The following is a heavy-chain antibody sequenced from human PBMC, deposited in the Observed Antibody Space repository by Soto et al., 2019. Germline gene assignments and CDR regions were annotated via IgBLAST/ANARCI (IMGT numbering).Heavy chain of an antibody. V-gene: IGHV4-59*08. Sequence: SETLSLTCTVSGGSISSYYWSWIRQPPGKGLEWIGYIYNSGSTNYNPPLKSRVTISVDTSKNQFSLKLSTVTAADTDVYYFARSQRITIFGVVINDWFDPWGQGTLVTVSS. CDR1: GGSISSYY. J-gene: IGHJ5*02. CDR2: IYNSGST. CDR3: ARSQRITIFGVVINDWFDP. D-gene: IGHD3-3*01.